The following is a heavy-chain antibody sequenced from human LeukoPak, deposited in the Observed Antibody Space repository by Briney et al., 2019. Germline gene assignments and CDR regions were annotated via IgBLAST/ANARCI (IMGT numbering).Heavy chain of an antibody. CDR1: GYTFTSYD. Sequence: GASVKVSCKASGYTFTSYDINWVRQATGQGLEWMGWMNPNSGNTGYAQKFQGRVTITRNTSISTAYMELSSLRSEDTAVYYCARGGLVPADISAWFDPWGQGTLVTVSS. J-gene: IGHJ5*02. CDR3: ARGGLVPADISAWFDP. D-gene: IGHD2-2*02. CDR2: MNPNSGNT. V-gene: IGHV1-8*03.